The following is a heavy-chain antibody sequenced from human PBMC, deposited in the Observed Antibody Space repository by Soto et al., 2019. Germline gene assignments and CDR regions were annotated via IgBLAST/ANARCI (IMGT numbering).Heavy chain of an antibody. CDR1: GYTFTSYG. CDR2: ISAYNGNT. D-gene: IGHD3-10*01. CDR3: ARDRRRGSGSQDLNWFDP. J-gene: IGHJ5*02. Sequence: QVQLVQSGAEVKKPGASVKVSCKASGYTFTSYGISWVRQAPGQGLEWMGWISAYNGNTNYAQKLQGRVTMTTDTPTSTAYMELRSLRSADTAVYYCARDRRRGSGSQDLNWFDPWGQGTLVTVSS. V-gene: IGHV1-18*01.